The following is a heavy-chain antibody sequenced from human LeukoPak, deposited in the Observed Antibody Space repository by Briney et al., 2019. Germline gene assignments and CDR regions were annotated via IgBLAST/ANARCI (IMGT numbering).Heavy chain of an antibody. D-gene: IGHD2-8*01. CDR1: GFTFSNYW. CDR3: ARIGVLGLIFNY. CDR2: ISYDGSNK. V-gene: IGHV3-30*03. J-gene: IGHJ4*02. Sequence: GGSLRLSCAASGFTFSNYWMSWVRQAPGKGREWVAVISYDGSNKYYADSVKGRFTISRDNSKNTLYLQMNSLRAEDTAVYYCARIGVLGLIFNYWGQGTLVTVSS.